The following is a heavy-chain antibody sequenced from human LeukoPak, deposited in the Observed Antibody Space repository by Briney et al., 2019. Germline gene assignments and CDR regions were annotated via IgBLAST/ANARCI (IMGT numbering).Heavy chain of an antibody. CDR2: ISYDGSNK. Sequence: GGSLRPSCAASGFTFSSYAMHWVRQAPGKGLEWVAVISYDGSNKYYADSVKGRFTISRDNSKNTLYLQMNSLRAEDTAVYYCARSLSGGDEDAFDIWGQGTMVTVSS. V-gene: IGHV3-30-3*01. CDR1: GFTFSSYA. D-gene: IGHD3-3*01. J-gene: IGHJ3*02. CDR3: ARSLSGGDEDAFDI.